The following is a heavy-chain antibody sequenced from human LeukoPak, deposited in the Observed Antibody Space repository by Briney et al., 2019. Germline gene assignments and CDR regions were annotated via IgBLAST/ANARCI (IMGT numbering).Heavy chain of an antibody. J-gene: IGHJ4*02. CDR1: GFTFSSYD. V-gene: IGHV3-13*01. Sequence: GGSLRLSCAASGFTFSSYDMHWVRQATGKGLEWVSAIGTAGDTYYPGSVKGRFTISRENAKNSLYLQMNSLRAEDTAVYYCARALSDLWSGYYTPLYYFDYWGQGTLVTVSS. D-gene: IGHD3-3*01. CDR3: ARALSDLWSGYYTPLYYFDY. CDR2: IGTAGDT.